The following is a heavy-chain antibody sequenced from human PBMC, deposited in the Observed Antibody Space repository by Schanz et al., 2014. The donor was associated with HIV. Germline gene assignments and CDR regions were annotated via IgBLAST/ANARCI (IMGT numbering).Heavy chain of an antibody. CDR3: ANQRYSGTYRPFDY. CDR2: IDGVGDTT. V-gene: IGHV3-23*04. J-gene: IGHJ4*02. Sequence: EVLLVESGGGFVQPGGSLRLSCATSGFPFAAYAMTWVRQAPGKGLEWVSAIDGVGDTTYYADSVKGRFTISRDNSKNTVYLRMSGLRAEDTAVYYCANQRYSGTYRPFDYWGRGTLVTVSS. D-gene: IGHD1-26*01. CDR1: GFPFAAYA.